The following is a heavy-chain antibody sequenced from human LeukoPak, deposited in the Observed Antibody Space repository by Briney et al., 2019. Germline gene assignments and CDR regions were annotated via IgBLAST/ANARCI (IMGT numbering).Heavy chain of an antibody. CDR1: GYSFTSYW. J-gene: IGHJ3*02. CDR3: ARSRTYYYDSSGYPDAFGI. Sequence: GESLKISCQGSGYSFTSYWIGWVRQMPGKGLEWMGIIYPGDSDTRYSPSFQGQVTISADKSISTAYLQWSSLKASDTAMYYCARSRTYYYDSSGYPDAFGIWGQGTMVTVSS. CDR2: IYPGDSDT. V-gene: IGHV5-51*01. D-gene: IGHD3-22*01.